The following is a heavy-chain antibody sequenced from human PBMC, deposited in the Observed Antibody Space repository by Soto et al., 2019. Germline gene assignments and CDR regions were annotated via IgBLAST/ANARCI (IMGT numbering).Heavy chain of an antibody. D-gene: IGHD2-2*01. CDR3: ARYCSSTSCDHYFDY. CDR2: ISPYNGDT. V-gene: IGHV1-18*01. CDR1: RYSFTNYD. J-gene: IGHJ4*02. Sequence: AAVKVSCKASRYSFTNYDISWVRQAPGQGLEWMGWISPYNGDTNYAQKLQGRVTMTTDTSTSTAYMELRSLRSDDTAVYYCARYCSSTSCDHYFDYWGQGTLVTVSS.